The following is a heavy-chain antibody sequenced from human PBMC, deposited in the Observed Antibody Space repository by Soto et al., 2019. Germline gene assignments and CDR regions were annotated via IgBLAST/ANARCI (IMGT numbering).Heavy chain of an antibody. CDR2: ISGYNGNT. D-gene: IGHD2-2*01. J-gene: IGHJ4*02. V-gene: IGHV1-18*01. CDR1: GYTFRSYG. Sequence: QVQLVQSGPAVKKPGASVKVSCKATGYTFRSYGVTWVRQAPGQGLEWMGWISGYNGNTEYAQKLQGRVTMTTDTSTSTVYMELTSLRSADTAVYYCARDRVVVTSGSAYYVDCGGQGTLVTVSS. CDR3: ARDRVVVTSGSAYYVDC.